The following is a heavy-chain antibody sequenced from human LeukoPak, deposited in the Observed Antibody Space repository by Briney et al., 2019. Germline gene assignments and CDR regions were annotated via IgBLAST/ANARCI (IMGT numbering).Heavy chain of an antibody. J-gene: IGHJ4*02. V-gene: IGHV3-21*01. CDR2: IITVSTTYF. Sequence: GGSLRLSCAASGFTFSSYAMSWVRQAPGRGLEWVSSIITVSTTYFQYADSVKGRFTISRDNAKNSLYLQMDSLRAEDTAVYYCARDFDRAGDYHHFDFWGQGTLVTVSS. CDR3: ARDFDRAGDYHHFDF. D-gene: IGHD3-9*01. CDR1: GFTFSSYA.